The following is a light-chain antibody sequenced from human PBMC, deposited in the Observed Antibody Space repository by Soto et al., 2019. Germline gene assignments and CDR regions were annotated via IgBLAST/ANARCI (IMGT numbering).Light chain of an antibody. J-gene: IGLJ3*02. CDR1: SSDVGGYNY. CDR2: DVS. CDR3: CSYAGTTTRV. Sequence: QSALTQPRSVSGSPGQSVTISCTGTSSDVGGYNYVSWYQQHPGRAPKLMIYDVSKRPSGVPDRFSGSKSGNTASLTISGLQAEDEADYYCCSYAGTTTRVFGGGTNLTVL. V-gene: IGLV2-11*01.